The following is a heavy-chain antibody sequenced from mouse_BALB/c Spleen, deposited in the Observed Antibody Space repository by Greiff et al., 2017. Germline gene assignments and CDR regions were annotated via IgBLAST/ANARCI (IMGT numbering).Heavy chain of an antibody. Sequence: QVQLQQSGAELAKPGASVKMSCKASGYTFTNYWMHWVKQRPGQGLEWIGYINPSTGYTDYNQKFKDKATLTADKSSSTAYMQLSSLTSEDSAVYYCARGLRYWYFDVWGTGTTVTVSS. V-gene: IGHV1-7*01. CDR2: INPSTGYT. D-gene: IGHD1-1*01. CDR1: GYTFTNYW. CDR3: ARGLRYWYFDV. J-gene: IGHJ1*03.